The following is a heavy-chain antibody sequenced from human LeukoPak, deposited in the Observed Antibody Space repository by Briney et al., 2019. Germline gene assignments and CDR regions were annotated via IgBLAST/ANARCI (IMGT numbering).Heavy chain of an antibody. Sequence: SETLSLICTIDGGPISGNYWNWIRQTPGKGLEWIGEMNHRGGTNYNPSLKSRVFMSLDTSNNQFSLKMTSMTAADTSVYFCARGLGKSAYFWGPFDIWGQGTLVTVSS. V-gene: IGHV4-34*01. D-gene: IGHD3-16*01. J-gene: IGHJ1*01. CDR1: GGPISGNY. CDR3: ARGLGKSAYFWGPFDI. CDR2: MNHRGGT.